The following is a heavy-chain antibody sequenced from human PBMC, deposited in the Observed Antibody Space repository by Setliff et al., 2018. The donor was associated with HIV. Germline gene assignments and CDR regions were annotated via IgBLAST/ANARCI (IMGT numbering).Heavy chain of an antibody. Sequence: ASVKVSCKASGFSSDDYYIHWVRQAPGQGLEWMGCVIPNSGKTYYAQEFQGRVTMTSDTSINTAYMEVSWLTSDDTAIYYCAKQGYSDSLYAFDVWGQGTMVTVSS. J-gene: IGHJ3*01. CDR2: VIPNSGKT. CDR3: AKQGYSDSLYAFDV. CDR1: GFSSDDYY. D-gene: IGHD1-26*01. V-gene: IGHV1-2*02.